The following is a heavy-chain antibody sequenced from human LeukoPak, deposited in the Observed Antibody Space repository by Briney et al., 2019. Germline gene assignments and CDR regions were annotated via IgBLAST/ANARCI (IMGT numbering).Heavy chain of an antibody. CDR3: ARELHSSSWYGEGERRWFDP. Sequence: GSSVKVSCKASGGTFSSYAISWVRQAPGQGLEWMGRIIPILGIANYAQKFQGRVTITADKSTSTAYMELSSLRSEDTAVYYCARELHSSSWYGEGERRWFDPWGQGTLVTVSS. CDR2: IIPILGIA. J-gene: IGHJ5*02. CDR1: GGTFSSYA. D-gene: IGHD6-13*01. V-gene: IGHV1-69*04.